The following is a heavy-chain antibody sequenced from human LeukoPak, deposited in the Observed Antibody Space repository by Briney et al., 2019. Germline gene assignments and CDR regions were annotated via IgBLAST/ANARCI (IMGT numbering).Heavy chain of an antibody. V-gene: IGHV3-48*04. J-gene: IGHJ3*02. CDR2: MRCSSSTT. CDR3: ARGGDYDDSSGYYLPLDAFDI. D-gene: IGHD3-22*01. CDR1: GFTFSSYN. Sequence: GGSLRLSCAASGFTFSSYNMNWVRQAPGKGLEWVSYMRCSSSTTYYADSVKGRFTISRDNAKNSLYLQMNSLRAADTAVYYCARGGDYDDSSGYYLPLDAFDIWGQGTMVTVSS.